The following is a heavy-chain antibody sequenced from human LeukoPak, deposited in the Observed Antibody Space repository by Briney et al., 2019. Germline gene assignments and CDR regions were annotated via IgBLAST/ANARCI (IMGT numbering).Heavy chain of an antibody. Sequence: GGSLRLSCAASGFTFSNYWMHWVRQAPGKGLEWVANINQDGSEKYYVDSVEGRFTISRDSVKNSLYLQMTSVRADDTAMYYCVRDDYDFWSGYQRYFEFWGQGTLVTVSS. J-gene: IGHJ4*02. CDR3: VRDDYDFWSGYQRYFEF. CDR1: GFTFSNYW. V-gene: IGHV3-7*01. D-gene: IGHD3-3*01. CDR2: INQDGSEK.